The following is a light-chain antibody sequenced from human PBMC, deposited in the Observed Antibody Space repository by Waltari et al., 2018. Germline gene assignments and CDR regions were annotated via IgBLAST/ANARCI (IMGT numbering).Light chain of an antibody. CDR3: QQANTFPFT. V-gene: IGKV1-12*01. J-gene: IGKJ5*01. CDR2: AAS. CDR1: QGLGRW. Sequence: DIQMTQSPSSVSASVGDRVTITCRGSQGLGRWLAWYQQKPGKAPKFLIYAASSLQSGVPSRFSGSGSGTDFTLTINSLQPEDFATYYCQQANTFPFTFGQGTRLEIK.